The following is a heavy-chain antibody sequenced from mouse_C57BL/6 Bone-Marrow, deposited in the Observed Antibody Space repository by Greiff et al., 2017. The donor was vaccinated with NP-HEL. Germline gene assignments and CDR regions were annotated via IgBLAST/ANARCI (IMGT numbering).Heavy chain of an antibody. D-gene: IGHD1-1*01. CDR3: ARDYGGAY. Sequence: EVKLVESGGGLVKPGGSLKLSCAASGFTFSSYAMSWVRQTPEKRLEWVATISDGGSYTYYPDNVKGRFTISRDNAKNNLYLQMSHLKSEDTAMYYSARDYGGAYWGQGTLVTVSA. V-gene: IGHV5-4*01. J-gene: IGHJ3*01. CDR2: ISDGGSYT. CDR1: GFTFSSYA.